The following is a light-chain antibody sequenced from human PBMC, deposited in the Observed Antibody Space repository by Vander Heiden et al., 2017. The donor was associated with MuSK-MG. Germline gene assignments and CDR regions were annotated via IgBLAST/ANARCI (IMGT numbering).Light chain of an antibody. CDR1: SSAGGGYNY. CDR2: DVS. V-gene: IGLV2-14*01. J-gene: IGLJ2*01. Sequence: QSALTQPASVSGSPGQSITIPCTGTSSAGGGYNYVSWYQQHPGTAPKLMIYDVSNRPSGVSNRFSGSKSGNTASLTIFGLQAEDEADYYCSSYTSSSTPLVFGGGTKLTVL. CDR3: SSYTSSSTPLV.